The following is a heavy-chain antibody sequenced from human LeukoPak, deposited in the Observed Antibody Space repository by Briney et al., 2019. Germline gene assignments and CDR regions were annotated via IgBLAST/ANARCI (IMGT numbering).Heavy chain of an antibody. CDR3: ARESAKQLGNDAFDI. D-gene: IGHD6-6*01. Sequence: PSQTLSLTCTVSGGSISGGSYYWSWIRQPAGKGLEWIGRIYTSGSTNYNPSLKSRVTISVDTSKNQFSLKLSSVTAADTAVYYCARESAKQLGNDAFDIWGQGTMVTVSS. CDR1: GGSISGGSYY. J-gene: IGHJ3*02. CDR2: IYTSGST. V-gene: IGHV4-61*02.